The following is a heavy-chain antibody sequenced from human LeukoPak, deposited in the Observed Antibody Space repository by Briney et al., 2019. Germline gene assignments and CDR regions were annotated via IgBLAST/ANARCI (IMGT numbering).Heavy chain of an antibody. Sequence: GGSLRLSCVISGYTFTHYGFLWVRQAPGKALEWVAFISYDGNNKYEDSVKGRFTISRDNSKSTLHLQMNGLRAEDTAVYYCARDPLDISRWTNAFDIWGQGTTVIVS. J-gene: IGHJ3*02. CDR3: ARDPLDISRWTNAFDI. D-gene: IGHD5-12*01. CDR1: GYTFTHYG. V-gene: IGHV3-30*03. CDR2: ISYDGNNK.